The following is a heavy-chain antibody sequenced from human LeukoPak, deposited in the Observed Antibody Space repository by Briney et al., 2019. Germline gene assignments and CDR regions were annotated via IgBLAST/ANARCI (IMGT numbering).Heavy chain of an antibody. D-gene: IGHD5-12*01. Sequence: PGGSLRLSCAASGFTFSDYYMTWIRQAPGKGLEWVSYISSSGSTIYYGDSVKGRFTISRDNAKNSLYLQMNSLRAEDTAVYYCAKPPIVATISRTDELNYWGQGTLVTVSS. V-gene: IGHV3-11*01. CDR1: GFTFSDYY. CDR3: AKPPIVATISRTDELNY. CDR2: ISSSGSTI. J-gene: IGHJ4*02.